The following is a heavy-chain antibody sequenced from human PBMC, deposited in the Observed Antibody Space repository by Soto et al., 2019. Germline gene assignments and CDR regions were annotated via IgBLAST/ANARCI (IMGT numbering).Heavy chain of an antibody. CDR3: AREFKGSGSYYYYMDV. Sequence: SGFTFRRHWMSWVRQAPGKGLEWAANLKKAGSEKYYVDSVKGRITISRDNAKNSLYLQMNSLRAEDTAVYYCAREFKGSGSYYYYMDVWGNGTTVTVSS. D-gene: IGHD3-10*01. J-gene: IGHJ6*03. V-gene: IGHV3-7*01. CDR1: GFTFRRHW. CDR2: LKKAGSEK.